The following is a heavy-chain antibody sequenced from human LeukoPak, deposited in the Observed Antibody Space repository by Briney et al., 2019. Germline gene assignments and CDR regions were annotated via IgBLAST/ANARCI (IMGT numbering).Heavy chain of an antibody. J-gene: IGHJ4*02. D-gene: IGHD3-10*01. CDR1: GFTFSDYN. Sequence: GGSLRLSCAASGFTFSDYNMNWVRQAPGKGLEWVSSISSSTSYICYADSVKGRFTISRDNAKKSLYLQMNSLRAEDTAVYYCASGGSGSYYVPHNDYWGRGTLVTVSS. CDR2: ISSSTSYI. CDR3: ASGGSGSYYVPHNDY. V-gene: IGHV3-21*01.